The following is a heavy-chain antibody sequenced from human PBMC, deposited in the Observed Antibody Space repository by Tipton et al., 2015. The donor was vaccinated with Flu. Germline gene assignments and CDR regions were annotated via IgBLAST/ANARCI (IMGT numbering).Heavy chain of an antibody. CDR3: ARGGRAQVWTAPLDY. J-gene: IGHJ4*02. CDR1: GFTFSTYA. D-gene: IGHD2-21*01. Sequence: AVSGFTFSTYAMHWVRQAPGKGLEWVAVISNDGTNKYYADSAKGRFTVSRDNSKNTVFLQVNILGAEDTAVYFCARGGRAQVWTAPLDYWGQGSLVTVSS. CDR2: ISNDGTNK. V-gene: IGHV3-30-3*01.